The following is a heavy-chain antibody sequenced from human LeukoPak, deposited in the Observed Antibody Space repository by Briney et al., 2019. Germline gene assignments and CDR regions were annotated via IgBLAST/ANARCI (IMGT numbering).Heavy chain of an antibody. CDR1: GYTFTGYY. V-gene: IGHV1-2*02. Sequence: ASVKVSCKASGYTFTGYYMHWVRQAPGQGLEWMGWINPNSGGTNYAQKFQGRVTMTRDTSISTAYMELSRLRSDDTAVYYCARDWSIASRYGSSRPYWYFDLWGRGTLVTVSS. CDR3: ARDWSIASRYGSSRPYWYFDL. CDR2: INPNSGGT. J-gene: IGHJ2*01. D-gene: IGHD6-13*01.